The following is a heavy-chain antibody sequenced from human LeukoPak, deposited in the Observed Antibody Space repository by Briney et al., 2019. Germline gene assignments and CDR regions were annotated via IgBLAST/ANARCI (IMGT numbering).Heavy chain of an antibody. CDR2: INSDGSDT. J-gene: IGHJ4*02. D-gene: IGHD5-24*01. Sequence: PGGSLRLSWAASGFTFSTYWMHWVRQAPGKGLVWVSRINSDGSDTNYADSVKGRFTISRDNAKKTLYLQMNSLRAEDTAVYYCARARELATVGVDYWGQGTLVTVSS. CDR1: GFTFSTYW. CDR3: ARARELATVGVDY. V-gene: IGHV3-74*01.